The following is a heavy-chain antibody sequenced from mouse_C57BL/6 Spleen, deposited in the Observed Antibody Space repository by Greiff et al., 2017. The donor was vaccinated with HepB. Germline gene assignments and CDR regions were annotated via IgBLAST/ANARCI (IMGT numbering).Heavy chain of an antibody. J-gene: IGHJ2*01. CDR2: ISSGSSTI. Sequence: DVMLVESGGGLVKPGGSLKLSCAASGFTFSDYGMHWVRQAPEKGLEWVAYISSGSSTIYYADTVKGRFTISRDNAKNTLFLQMTSLRSEDTAMYYCARRYGPGYFDYWGQGTTLTVSS. D-gene: IGHD1-1*01. CDR3: ARRYGPGYFDY. V-gene: IGHV5-17*01. CDR1: GFTFSDYG.